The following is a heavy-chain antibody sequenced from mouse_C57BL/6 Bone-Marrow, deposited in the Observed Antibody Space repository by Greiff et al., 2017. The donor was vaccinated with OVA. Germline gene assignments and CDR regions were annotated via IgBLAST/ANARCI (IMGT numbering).Heavy chain of an antibody. J-gene: IGHJ1*03. CDR2: INPNYGTT. V-gene: IGHV1-39*01. CDR1: GYSFTDYN. D-gene: IGHD3-1*01. Sequence: QLQQSGPELVKPGASVKISCKASGYSFTDYNMNWVKQSNGKSLEWIGVINPNYGTTSYNQKFKGKATLTVDQSSSTAYMQLNSLTSEDSAVYYCARWATSGLYWYFDVWGTGTTVTVSS. CDR3: ARWATSGLYWYFDV.